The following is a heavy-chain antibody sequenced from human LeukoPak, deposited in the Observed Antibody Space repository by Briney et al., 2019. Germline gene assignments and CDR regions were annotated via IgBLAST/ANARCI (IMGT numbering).Heavy chain of an antibody. Sequence: PGGSLRLSCAASGFTFSSYAMHWVRQAPGKGLEWVAVISYDGSNKYYADSVKGRFTISRDNSKNMLYLQMNSLRAEDTAVYYCARNTPGIAVAFDYWGQGTLVTVSS. CDR1: GFTFSSYA. J-gene: IGHJ4*02. D-gene: IGHD6-19*01. CDR2: ISYDGSNK. V-gene: IGHV3-30-3*01. CDR3: ARNTPGIAVAFDY.